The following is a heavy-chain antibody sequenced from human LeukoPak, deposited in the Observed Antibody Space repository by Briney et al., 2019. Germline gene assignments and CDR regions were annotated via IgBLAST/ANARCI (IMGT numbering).Heavy chain of an antibody. V-gene: IGHV3-66*02. CDR1: GFTVSSNY. CDR3: AGAGTNYYYYYYMDV. Sequence: GGSLRLSCAASGFTVSSNYMSWVRQAPGKGLEWVSVIYSGGSTYYADSVKGRFTISRDNSKNTLYLQMNSLRAEDTAVYYCAGAGTNYYYYYYMDVWGKRTTVTLSS. CDR2: IYSGGST. J-gene: IGHJ6*03. D-gene: IGHD6-13*01.